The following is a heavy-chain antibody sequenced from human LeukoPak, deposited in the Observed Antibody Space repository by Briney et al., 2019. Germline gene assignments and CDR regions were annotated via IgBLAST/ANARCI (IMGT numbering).Heavy chain of an antibody. D-gene: IGHD3-10*01. J-gene: IGHJ6*04. CDR3: ARDNGEYEDV. CDR1: GFTFSSYS. CDR2: ISSSSSYI. Sequence: GGSLRLSCAASGFTFSSYSMNWVRQAPGKGLEWVSSISSSSSYIYYADSVKGRITISRDNAKNSLYLQMNSLRAEDTAVYYCARDNGEYEDVWGKGTTVTVSS. V-gene: IGHV3-21*01.